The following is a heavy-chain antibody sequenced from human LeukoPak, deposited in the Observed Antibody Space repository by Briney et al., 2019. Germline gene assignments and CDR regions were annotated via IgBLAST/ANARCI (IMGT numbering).Heavy chain of an antibody. V-gene: IGHV4-39*07. Sequence: SETLSLTCPVSGGSINSSDYYWGWIRQPPGKGLEWLGNIYYTGSTYYNPSLKSRVTISVDTSKNQFSLRLSSVTAADTAVYYCASRIAVSKFDYWGQGTLVTVSS. CDR1: GGSINSSDYY. CDR2: IYYTGST. J-gene: IGHJ4*02. CDR3: ASRIAVSKFDY. D-gene: IGHD6-19*01.